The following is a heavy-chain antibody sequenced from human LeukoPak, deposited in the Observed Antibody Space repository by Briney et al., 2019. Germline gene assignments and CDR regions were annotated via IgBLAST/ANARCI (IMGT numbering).Heavy chain of an antibody. J-gene: IGHJ3*02. CDR2: IYYSGST. V-gene: IGHV4-59*12. CDR3: ARDVLAAAVPRAFDI. CDR1: GGSISSYY. Sequence: PSETLSLTCTVSGGSISSYYWSWIRQPPGKGLEGIGYIYYSGSTNYNPSLKSRVTISVDTSKNQFSLKLSSVTAADTAVYYCARDVLAAAVPRAFDIWGQGTMVTVSS. D-gene: IGHD6-13*01.